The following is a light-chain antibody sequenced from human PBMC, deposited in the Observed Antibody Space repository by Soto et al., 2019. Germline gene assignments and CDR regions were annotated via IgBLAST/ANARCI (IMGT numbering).Light chain of an antibody. CDR1: SSDVGTYNY. CDR3: SLYTTDSTYV. CDR2: EVN. Sequence: QSALTQPASVSGSPGQSITISCTGTSSDVGTYNYVSWYQQHPGKAPKLIIYEVNNRPSGVPDRFSGSKSGNTASLTISGLQAEDDAEYYCSLYTTDSTYVFGTGTKVTVL. V-gene: IGLV2-14*01. J-gene: IGLJ1*01.